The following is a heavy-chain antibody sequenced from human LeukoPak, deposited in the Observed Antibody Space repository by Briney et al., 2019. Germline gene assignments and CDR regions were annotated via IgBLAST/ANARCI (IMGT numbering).Heavy chain of an antibody. CDR1: GGSFSGYY. V-gene: IGHV4-34*01. CDR2: INHSGST. Sequence: SETLSLTCAVYGGSFSGYYGSWIRQPPGKGLEWIGEINHSGSTNYNPPLKSRVTISVDTSKNQFSLKLSSVTAADTAVYYCATKMHYYYYGMDVWGQGTTVTVSS. CDR3: ATKMHYYYYGMDV. J-gene: IGHJ6*02.